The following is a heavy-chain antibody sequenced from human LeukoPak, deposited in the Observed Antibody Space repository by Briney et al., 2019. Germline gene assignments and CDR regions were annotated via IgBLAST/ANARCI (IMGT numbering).Heavy chain of an antibody. CDR2: IIPIFGTA. D-gene: IGHD6-19*01. J-gene: IGHJ4*02. V-gene: IGHV1-69*06. CDR3: AIQDKQWLPHGGY. CDR1: GGTFSSYA. Sequence: SVKVSCKASGGTFSSYAISWVRQAPGQGLEWMGGIIPIFGTANYAQKFQGRVTITADKSTSTAYMELSSLRSEDTVVYYCAIQDKQWLPHGGYWGQGTLVTVSS.